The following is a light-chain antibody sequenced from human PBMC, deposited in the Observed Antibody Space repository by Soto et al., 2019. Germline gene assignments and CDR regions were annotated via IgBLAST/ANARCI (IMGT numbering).Light chain of an antibody. J-gene: IGKJ1*01. CDR1: QSVSSSY. Sequence: EIVWTQSPGTLSLSPGERATLSCRASQSVSSSYLAWYQQKPGQAPRLLIYGTSSRDTAIPDRFSGSGSGTDFTLTISRLEPEDFAVYYCQQYGSSSWTFGQGPKVEIK. CDR2: GTS. V-gene: IGKV3-20*01. CDR3: QQYGSSSWT.